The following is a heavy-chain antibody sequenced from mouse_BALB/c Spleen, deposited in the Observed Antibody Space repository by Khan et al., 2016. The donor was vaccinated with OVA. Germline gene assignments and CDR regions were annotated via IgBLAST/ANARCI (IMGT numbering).Heavy chain of an antibody. V-gene: IGHV1-4*01. J-gene: IGHJ4*01. CDR2: INPRSG. Sequence: VQLQESGAELARPGASVKMSCKASGYTFTSHTMHWIKQRPGQGLEWFGYINPRSGYNQKLNDKATLTADISSSTAYMQLSSLTSEDSAVYYCARRTTEYALDYWGQGTSVTVSS. D-gene: IGHD2-14*01. CDR1: GYTFTSHT. CDR3: ARRTTEYALDY.